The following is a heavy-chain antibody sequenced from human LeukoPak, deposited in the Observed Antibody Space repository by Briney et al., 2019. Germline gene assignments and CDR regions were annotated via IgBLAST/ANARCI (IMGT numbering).Heavy chain of an antibody. CDR3: ARARYDSSGYRFDY. V-gene: IGHV4-59*01. CDR2: IYYSGST. CDR1: GGSISSYY. J-gene: IGHJ4*02. D-gene: IGHD3-22*01. Sequence: SETLSLTCTVSGGSISSYYWSWIRQPPGKGLEWIGYIYYSGSTNYNPSLKSRVTISVDTSKNQFSLKLSSVTAADTAVYYCARARYDSSGYRFDYWAREPWSPSPQ.